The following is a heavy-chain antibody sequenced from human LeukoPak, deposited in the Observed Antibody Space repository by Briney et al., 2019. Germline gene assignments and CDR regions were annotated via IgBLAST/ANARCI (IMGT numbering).Heavy chain of an antibody. J-gene: IGHJ4*02. V-gene: IGHV4-59*08. D-gene: IGHD1-26*01. Sequence: PSETLSLTCRVSGGSIHITNYWSLVRQAPGKGLEWIGYIPYSGSTDYNPSLRSRVTISVDTSKNQFSLRLSSVTAADTAVYYCARHGSYWDFDYWGQGALVTVSS. CDR2: IPYSGST. CDR1: GGSIHITNY. CDR3: ARHGSYWDFDY.